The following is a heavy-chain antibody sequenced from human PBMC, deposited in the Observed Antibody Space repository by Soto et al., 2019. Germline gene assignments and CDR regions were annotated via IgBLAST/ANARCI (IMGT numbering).Heavy chain of an antibody. CDR3: ARGATVTTSVRNFDY. CDR1: GFTVSSNY. CDR2: IYSGGST. D-gene: IGHD4-17*01. Sequence: GGSLRLSCAASGFTVSSNYMSWVRQAPGKGLEWVSVIYSGGSTYYADSVKGRFTISRDNSKNTLYLQMNSLRAEDTAVYYCARGATVTTSVRNFDYWGQGTLVTVSS. V-gene: IGHV3-66*01. J-gene: IGHJ4*02.